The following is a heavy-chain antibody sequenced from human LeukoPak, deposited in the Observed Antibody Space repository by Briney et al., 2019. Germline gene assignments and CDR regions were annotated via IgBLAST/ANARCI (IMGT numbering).Heavy chain of an antibody. CDR3: SPGERGGDSGAFDI. Sequence: GGSLRLSCVASGFIFNNYEINLGRRAPGEGLEWVSYISRSATATFYVDAVKGRFTISRDNAQRSLYLQMNSLRAEDTAVYYCSPGERGGDSGAFDIWGQGTMVTVSS. CDR2: ISRSATAT. CDR1: GFIFNNYE. D-gene: IGHD2-21*02. J-gene: IGHJ3*02. V-gene: IGHV3-48*03.